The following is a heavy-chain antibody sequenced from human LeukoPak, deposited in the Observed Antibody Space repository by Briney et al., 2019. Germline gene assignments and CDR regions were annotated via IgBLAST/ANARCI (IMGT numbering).Heavy chain of an antibody. J-gene: IGHJ6*02. D-gene: IGHD6-19*01. CDR1: GFTFADHA. CDR2: IRSKVYRGST. CDR3: TRGPIRERLYSCMDV. V-gene: IGHV3-49*04. Sequence: PGGSLRLSCRAYGFTFADHAMSWVHQAPGKGLEWVCFIRSKVYRGSTEYAPSVKGRFTISRDDSISIPYLQMNSLKTEDTAIYYCTRGPIRERLYSCMDVWGQGTTVIVSS.